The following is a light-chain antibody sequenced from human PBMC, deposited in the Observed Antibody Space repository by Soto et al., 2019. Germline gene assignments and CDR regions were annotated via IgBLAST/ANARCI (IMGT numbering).Light chain of an antibody. CDR2: GAS. V-gene: IGKV3-20*01. CDR1: QSFSSNY. J-gene: IGKJ5*01. Sequence: EVVLTQSPGTLSLSPGERATLSCRASQSFSSNYLAWYQQKPGQAPRLLIYGASSRAPGIPDRFSGSGSGTDFTLTISRLEPEDFAVYYCQQYGSSPITFGQGTRLEIK. CDR3: QQYGSSPIT.